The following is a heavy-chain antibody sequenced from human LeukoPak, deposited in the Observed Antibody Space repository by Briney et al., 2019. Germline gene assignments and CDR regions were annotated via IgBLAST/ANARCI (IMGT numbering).Heavy chain of an antibody. J-gene: IGHJ4*02. CDR3: ARAYYDILTGYYGLGYFDY. Sequence: SETLSLTCTVSGGSISSSSYYWGWIRQPPGKGLEWIGSIYYSGSTHYDPSLKSRVTISVDTSKNQSSLKLSSVTAADTAVYYCARAYYDILTGYYGLGYFDYWGQGTLVTVSS. V-gene: IGHV4-39*01. CDR2: IYYSGST. D-gene: IGHD3-9*01. CDR1: GGSISSSSYY.